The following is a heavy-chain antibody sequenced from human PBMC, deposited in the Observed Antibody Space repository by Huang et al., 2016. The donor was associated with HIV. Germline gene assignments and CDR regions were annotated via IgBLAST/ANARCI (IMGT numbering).Heavy chain of an antibody. CDR1: GGSIRSSDYH. CDR3: ARHREGPVAYYSGWGSHLNYMDV. V-gene: IGHV4-39*01. CDR2: LYYQGST. J-gene: IGHJ6*03. D-gene: IGHD3-10*01. Sequence: QLLLQESGPGLVKPSEALALTCAVSGGSIRSSDYHWGWIRQPPGKGLEWIGSLYYQGSTLARPTLNMRFTIAVDTAKTLFCLHLTSMTAADTAVYYCARHREGPVAYYSGWGSHLNYMDVWGRGRTVVVSS.